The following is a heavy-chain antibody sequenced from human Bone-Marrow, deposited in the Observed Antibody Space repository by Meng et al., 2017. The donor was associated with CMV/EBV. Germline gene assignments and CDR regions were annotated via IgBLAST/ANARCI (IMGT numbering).Heavy chain of an antibody. Sequence: ASVKVSCKASSYTFTDHHMHWVRQATGQGLEWMGWMNPNSGNTGYAQKFQGRVTITRNTSISTAYMELSSLRSEDTAVYYCARGYSSSWPYKNYNYYGMDVWGQGTTVTVSS. CDR1: SYTFTDHH. V-gene: IGHV1-8*03. CDR2: MNPNSGNT. CDR3: ARGYSSSWPYKNYNYYGMDV. J-gene: IGHJ6*02. D-gene: IGHD6-13*01.